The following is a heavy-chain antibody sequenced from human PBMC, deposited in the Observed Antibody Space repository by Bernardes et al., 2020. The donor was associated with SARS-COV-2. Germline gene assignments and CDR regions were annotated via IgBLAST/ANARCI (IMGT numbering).Heavy chain of an antibody. Sequence: GSLRLSCAASGFTFSSYSMNWVRQAPGKGLEWVSSISGSSNYIYYADSVKGRFTISRDNAKNSLYLQMNSLRAEDTAVYYCARDKTRHCSGGSCYNVDAFDIWGQGTMVTVSS. V-gene: IGHV3-21*01. CDR1: GFTFSSYS. D-gene: IGHD2-15*01. CDR2: ISGSSNYI. J-gene: IGHJ3*02. CDR3: ARDKTRHCSGGSCYNVDAFDI.